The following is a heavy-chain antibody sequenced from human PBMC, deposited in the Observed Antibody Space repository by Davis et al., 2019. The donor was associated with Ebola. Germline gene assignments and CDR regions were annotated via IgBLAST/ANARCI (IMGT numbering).Heavy chain of an antibody. J-gene: IGHJ6*04. D-gene: IGHD3-3*01. CDR2: ISYDGSNK. CDR3: AKGSVTIFGVAPDYYGMDV. CDR1: GFTFSSYG. V-gene: IGHV3-30*18. Sequence: GGSLRLSCAASGFTFSSYGMHWVRQAPGKGLEWVAVISYDGSNKYYADSVRGRFTISRDNSKNTLYLQMHSLRAEDTAVYYCAKGSVTIFGVAPDYYGMDVWGKGTTVTVSS.